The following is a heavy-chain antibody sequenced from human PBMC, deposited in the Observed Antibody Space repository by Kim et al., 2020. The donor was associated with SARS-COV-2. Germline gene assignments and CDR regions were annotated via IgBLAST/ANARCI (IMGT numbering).Heavy chain of an antibody. J-gene: IGHJ4*02. CDR3: TRDQRWFGELLYVFDY. CDR1: GFTFGDYA. CDR2: IRSKAYGGTT. D-gene: IGHD3-10*01. Sequence: GGSLRLSCTASGFTFGDYAMSWVRQAPGKGLEWVGFIRSKAYGGTTEYAASVKGRFTISRDDSKSIAYLQMNSLKTEDTAVYYCTRDQRWFGELLYVFDYWGQGTLVTVSS. V-gene: IGHV3-49*04.